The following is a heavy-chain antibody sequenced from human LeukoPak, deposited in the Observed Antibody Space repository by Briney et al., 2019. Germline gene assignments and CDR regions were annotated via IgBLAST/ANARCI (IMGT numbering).Heavy chain of an antibody. CDR2: ISSSSRAI. J-gene: IGHJ4*02. V-gene: IGHV3-48*01. CDR3: ARDGLYYGSGSLGDY. D-gene: IGHD3-10*01. Sequence: QPGGSLRLSCAASGFTFSSYSMNCVREGPGEGLEWVSYISSSSRAIYYTDSMKARFSTYRDNAKNSLYLQMNSMRAEDTAVYYCARDGLYYGSGSLGDYWGQGTLVTVSS. CDR1: GFTFSSYS.